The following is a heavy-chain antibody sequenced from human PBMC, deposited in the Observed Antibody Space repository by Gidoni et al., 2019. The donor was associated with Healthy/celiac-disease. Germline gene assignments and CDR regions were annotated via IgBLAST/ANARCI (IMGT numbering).Heavy chain of an antibody. Sequence: EVQLVESGGGLVKPGGSLRLSCAASGFTFSNAWMSWVRQAPGKGLEWVGRIKSKTDGGTTDYAAPVKGRFTTSRDDSKNTLYLQMNSLKTEDTAVYYCTTGWVTTVTTVDYWGQGTLVTVSS. CDR2: IKSKTDGGTT. CDR1: GFTFSNAW. J-gene: IGHJ4*02. V-gene: IGHV3-15*01. CDR3: TTGWVTTVTTVDY. D-gene: IGHD4-17*01.